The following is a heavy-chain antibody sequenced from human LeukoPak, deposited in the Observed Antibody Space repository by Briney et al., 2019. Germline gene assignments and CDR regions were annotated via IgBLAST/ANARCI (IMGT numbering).Heavy chain of an antibody. CDR2: ISAYNGNT. V-gene: IGHV1-18*01. Sequence: ASVKVSCNASGYTFTSYGISWVRQAPGQGLEWMGWISAYNGNTNYAQKLQGRVTMTTDTSTSTAYMELRSLRSDDTAVYYCARSSGSYPHRTFDYWGQGTLVTVSS. J-gene: IGHJ4*02. CDR1: GYTFTSYG. D-gene: IGHD1-26*01. CDR3: ARSSGSYPHRTFDY.